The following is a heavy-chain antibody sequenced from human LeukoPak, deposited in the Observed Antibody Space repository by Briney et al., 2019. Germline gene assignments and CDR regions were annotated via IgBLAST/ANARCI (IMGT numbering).Heavy chain of an antibody. CDR1: GGSFSGYY. CDR2: INHSGST. D-gene: IGHD3-22*01. CDR3: ARPLSSYDSSGYYYPPNDAFDI. V-gene: IGHV4-34*01. Sequence: SETLSLTCAVYGGSFSGYYWSWIRQPPGKGLEWIGEINHSGSTNYNPSLKSRVTISVDTSKNQFSLKLSSVTAADTAVYYCARPLSSYDSSGYYYPPNDAFDIWGQGTMVTVSS. J-gene: IGHJ3*02.